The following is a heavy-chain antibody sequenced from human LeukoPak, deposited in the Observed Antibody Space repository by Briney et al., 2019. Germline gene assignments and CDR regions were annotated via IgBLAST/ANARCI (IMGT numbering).Heavy chain of an antibody. CDR1: GDSIRSFN. V-gene: IGHV4-59*01. CDR2: IHYSGIT. CDR3: ARDYDSRRPDAFDI. Sequence: PSETLSLTCSVSGDSIRSFNWSWIRQPPGKGLEWIAYIHYSGITNYNPSLKNRLSISLDTSKNQFSLKLSAVTAADTAMYYCARDYDSRRPDAFDIWGQGTMVIVSS. D-gene: IGHD3-22*01. J-gene: IGHJ3*02.